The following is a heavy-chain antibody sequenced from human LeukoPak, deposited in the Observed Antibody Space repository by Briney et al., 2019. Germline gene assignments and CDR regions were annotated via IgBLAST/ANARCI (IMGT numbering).Heavy chain of an antibody. CDR2: IYTSGST. CDR3: ARDVRYFDWLTNNWFDP. Sequence: SETLSLTCTVSGGSISSYYWSWIRQPAGKGLEWIGRIYTSGSTNYNPSLKSRVTMSVDTSKNQFCLKLSSVTAADTAVYYCARDVRYFDWLTNNWFDPWGQGTLVTVSS. J-gene: IGHJ5*02. V-gene: IGHV4-4*07. CDR1: GGSISSYY. D-gene: IGHD3-9*01.